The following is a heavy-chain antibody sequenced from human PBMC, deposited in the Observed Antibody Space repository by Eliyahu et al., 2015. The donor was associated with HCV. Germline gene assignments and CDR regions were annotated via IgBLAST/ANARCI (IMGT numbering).Heavy chain of an antibody. D-gene: IGHD3-22*01. Sequence: EVQLLESGGGLVQXGGSLRLSXAASGFTFSSYAXSWVRQAPGKGLEWVSAISGSGGSTYYADSVKGRFTISRDNSKNTLYLQMNSLRAEDTAVYYCAKGRVTMIVVVDYWGQGTLVTVSS. CDR3: AKGRVTMIVVVDY. J-gene: IGHJ4*02. CDR1: GFTFSSYA. CDR2: ISGSGGST. V-gene: IGHV3-23*01.